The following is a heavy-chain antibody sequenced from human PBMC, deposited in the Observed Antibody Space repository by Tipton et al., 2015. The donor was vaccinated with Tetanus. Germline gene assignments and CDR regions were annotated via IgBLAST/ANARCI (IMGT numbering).Heavy chain of an antibody. CDR2: ISGSGDGT. CDR3: AKEQYYDFWSGYYVLDY. CDR1: GFTFSNHA. V-gene: IGHV3-23*01. D-gene: IGHD3-3*01. J-gene: IGHJ4*02. Sequence: SLRLSCAASGFTFSNHAMNWVRQAPGKGLEWLSIISGSGDGTKYADSVKGRFTISRDNSKNTLYLQMNSLRAEDTAVYYCAKEQYYDFWSGYYVLDYWGQGTLVTVSS.